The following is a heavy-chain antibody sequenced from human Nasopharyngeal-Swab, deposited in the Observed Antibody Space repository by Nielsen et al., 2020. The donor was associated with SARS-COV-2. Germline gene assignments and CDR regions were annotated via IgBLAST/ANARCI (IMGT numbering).Heavy chain of an antibody. V-gene: IGHV1-69*10. CDR3: ARDSDFWSPGYYYYYGMDV. Sequence: SVTVSCQASGGTFSSYATSWVRQAPGQGLEWMGGIIPILGIANYAQKFQGRVTITADKSTSTAYMELSSLRSEDTAVYYCARDSDFWSPGYYYYYGMDVWGQGTTVTVSS. CDR1: GGTFSSYA. D-gene: IGHD3-3*01. J-gene: IGHJ6*02. CDR2: IIPILGIA.